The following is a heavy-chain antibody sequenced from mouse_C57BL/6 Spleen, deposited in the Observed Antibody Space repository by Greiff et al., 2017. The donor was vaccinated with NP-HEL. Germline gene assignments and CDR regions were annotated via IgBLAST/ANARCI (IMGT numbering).Heavy chain of an antibody. CDR3: ARFTTVVVHWYFDV. V-gene: IGHV2-9-1*01. CDR1: GFSLTSYA. J-gene: IGHJ1*03. Sequence: QVQLKQSGPGLVAPSQSLSITCTVSGFSLTSYAISWVRQPPGKGLEWLGVIWTGGGTNYNSALKSRLSISKDNSKSQVFLKMNSLQTDDTARYYCARFTTVVVHWYFDVWGTGTTVTVSS. CDR2: IWTGGGT. D-gene: IGHD1-1*01.